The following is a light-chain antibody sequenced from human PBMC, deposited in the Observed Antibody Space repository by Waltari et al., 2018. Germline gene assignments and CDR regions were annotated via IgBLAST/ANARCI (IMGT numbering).Light chain of an antibody. CDR3: QTGGHGTWV. Sequence: VMTKSPAASASMGASVKLTCIMDSGDSNNIVAWLQRRPEKGPRYLMKVNSDGSHTKGDDIPDRFSGSSSVPERYLTISSLQSEDEADYYCQTGGHGTWVFGVGTKLTVV. CDR1: SGDSNNI. J-gene: IGLJ3*02. CDR2: VNSDGSH. V-gene: IGLV4-69*01.